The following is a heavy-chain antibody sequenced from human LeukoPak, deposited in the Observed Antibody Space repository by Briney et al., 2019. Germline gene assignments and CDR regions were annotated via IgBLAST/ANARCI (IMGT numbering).Heavy chain of an antibody. CDR2: ISGSDGGGST. CDR1: GFTFSNYA. V-gene: IGHV3-23*01. Sequence: GGSLRLSCAASGFTFSNYAMSWVRQAPGKGLEWVSVISGSDGGGSTYSADSVKGRFTISRDNSKNTLFLQMSSLRAEDTAVYYCGKANGGLPDAFDVWGQGTMVIVSS. J-gene: IGHJ3*01. CDR3: GKANGGLPDAFDV. D-gene: IGHD2-8*01.